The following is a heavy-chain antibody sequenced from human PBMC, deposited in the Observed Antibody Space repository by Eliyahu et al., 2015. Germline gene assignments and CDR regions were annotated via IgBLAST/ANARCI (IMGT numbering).Heavy chain of an antibody. J-gene: IGHJ4*02. V-gene: IGHV3-30*18. Sequence: QVQLVESGGGVVQPGXSLRXSXAASGXPXSAYGMHXVRXAPGKGLEWVAVISYDGSNTYYADSVKGRFTFSRDNSRTTLYLQMNSLRPEDTAVYYCAKTLTNWSAALDSWGQGTLVTVSS. CDR1: GXPXSAYG. D-gene: IGHD1-20*01. CDR3: AKTLTNWSAALDS. CDR2: ISYDGSNT.